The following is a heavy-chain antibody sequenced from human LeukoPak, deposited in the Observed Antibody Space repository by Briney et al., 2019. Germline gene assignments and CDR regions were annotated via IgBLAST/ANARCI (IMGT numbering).Heavy chain of an antibody. CDR1: GGSVSSGSDY. CDR2: IYYSGST. Sequence: SETLSLTCTVSGGSVSSGSDYWSWIRQPPGKGLEWIGYIYYSGSTNYNPSLKSRVTISVDTSKNQFSLKLSSVTAADTAVYYCARDQGIKYRSSTSSILYGMDVWGQGTTVTVSS. J-gene: IGHJ6*02. CDR3: ARDQGIKYRSSTSSILYGMDV. V-gene: IGHV4-61*01. D-gene: IGHD2-2*01.